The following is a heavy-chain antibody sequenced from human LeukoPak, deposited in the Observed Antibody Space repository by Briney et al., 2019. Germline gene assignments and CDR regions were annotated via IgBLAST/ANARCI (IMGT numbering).Heavy chain of an antibody. CDR3: ARGHSSGWYYLDS. D-gene: IGHD6-19*01. Sequence: GGSLRLSCAVSGFTFGIYAMTWVRQAPGRGLEWVSTISGSGGTTHFADSVKGRFTISRDNSGSTLYLQMNSLRAEDTAVYWCARGHSSGWYYLDSWGQGTLVTVSS. J-gene: IGHJ4*02. CDR2: ISGSGGTT. V-gene: IGHV3-23*01. CDR1: GFTFGIYA.